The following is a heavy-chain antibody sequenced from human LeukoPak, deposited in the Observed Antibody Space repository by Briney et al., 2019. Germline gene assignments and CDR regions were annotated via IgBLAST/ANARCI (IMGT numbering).Heavy chain of an antibody. CDR2: MYPTGSI. CDR3: ARDPSTFSGYFDF. J-gene: IGHJ4*02. D-gene: IGHD3-22*01. Sequence: SETLSLTCTVSGGSLSSYLWSWIRQPAGKALEWIGRMYPTGSINYHPPLKSRVTMSVDTSKNQLSLKLTSLTAADTAVYFCARDPSTFSGYFDFWGQGTLVTVSS. CDR1: GGSLSSYL. V-gene: IGHV4-4*07.